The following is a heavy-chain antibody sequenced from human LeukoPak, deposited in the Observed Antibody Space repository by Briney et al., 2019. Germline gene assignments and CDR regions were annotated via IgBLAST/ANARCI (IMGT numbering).Heavy chain of an antibody. V-gene: IGHV1-3*01. CDR1: GYTFTSYA. CDR2: INAGNGNT. J-gene: IGHJ4*02. D-gene: IGHD3-16*01. Sequence: ASVKVSCKASGYTFTSYAMHWVRQAPGQRLEWMGWINAGNGNTKYSQKFQGRVTITRDTSASTTYMELSSLRSEDTAVYYCARVRGRNYFDYWGQGTLVTVSS. CDR3: ARVRGRNYFDY.